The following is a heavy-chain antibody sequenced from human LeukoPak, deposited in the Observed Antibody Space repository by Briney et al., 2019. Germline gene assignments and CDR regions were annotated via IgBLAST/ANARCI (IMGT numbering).Heavy chain of an antibody. Sequence: SETLSLTCTVSGGSISSYYWSWIRQPPGKGLEWIGYIYYSGTTNYNPSLKSRVTISVDTSKNQFSLNLSSVTAADTAVYYCARGGGIRGLNWGQGTRVTVSS. D-gene: IGHD6-13*01. CDR3: ARGGGIRGLN. J-gene: IGHJ4*02. CDR1: GGSISSYY. CDR2: IYYSGTT. V-gene: IGHV4-59*01.